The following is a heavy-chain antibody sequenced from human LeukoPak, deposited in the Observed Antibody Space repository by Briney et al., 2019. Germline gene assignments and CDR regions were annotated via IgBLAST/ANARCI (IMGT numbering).Heavy chain of an antibody. J-gene: IGHJ4*02. CDR3: ARVMVRGVISRRYYFDY. V-gene: IGHV4-59*01. Sequence: NPSETLSLTCTVSGGSISSYYWSWIRQPPGKGLEWIGDIYYSGSTNYNPSLKSRVTISVDTSKNQFSLKLSSVTAADTAVYYCARVMVRGVISRRYYFDYWGQGTLVTVSS. CDR2: IYYSGST. D-gene: IGHD3-10*01. CDR1: GGSISSYY.